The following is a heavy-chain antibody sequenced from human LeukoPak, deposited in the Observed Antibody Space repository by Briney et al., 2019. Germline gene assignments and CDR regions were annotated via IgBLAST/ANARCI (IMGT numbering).Heavy chain of an antibody. J-gene: IGHJ4*02. D-gene: IGHD2-2*01. V-gene: IGHV3-23*01. CDR1: GFTFSSYA. CDR2: IIGSGGGT. Sequence: PGGSLRLSCAASGFTFSSYAMSWVRQAPGKGLEWVSAIIGSGGGTYYSDSVKGRFTISRDNSKNTLYLQMNSLRAEDTAVYYCAKAGCSSTSCHFDYWGQGTPVTVSS. CDR3: AKAGCSSTSCHFDY.